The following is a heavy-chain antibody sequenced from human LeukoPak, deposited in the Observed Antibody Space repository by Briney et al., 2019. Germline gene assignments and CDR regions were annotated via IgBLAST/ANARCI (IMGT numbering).Heavy chain of an antibody. Sequence: SETLSLTCTVSGGSISSYYWSWIRQPPGKGLEWIGEINHSGSTNYNPSLKSRVTISVDTSKNQFSLKLSSVTAADTAVYYCARVRNYVNYWGQGTLVTVSS. CDR2: INHSGST. D-gene: IGHD1-7*01. V-gene: IGHV4-34*01. J-gene: IGHJ4*02. CDR3: ARVRNYVNY. CDR1: GGSISSYY.